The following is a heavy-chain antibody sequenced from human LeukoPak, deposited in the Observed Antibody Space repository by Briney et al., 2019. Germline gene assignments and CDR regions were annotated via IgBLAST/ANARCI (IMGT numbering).Heavy chain of an antibody. Sequence: PSETLSLTCTVSGGSISSSSYYWGWIRQPPGKGLEWIGSIYYSGSTYYNPSLKSRVTISVDTSKNQFSLKLSSVTAADTAVYYCARETYGDYYYYYYMDVWGKGTTVTVSS. J-gene: IGHJ6*03. CDR2: IYYSGST. D-gene: IGHD4-17*01. CDR3: ARETYGDYYYYYYMDV. V-gene: IGHV4-39*07. CDR1: GGSISSSSYY.